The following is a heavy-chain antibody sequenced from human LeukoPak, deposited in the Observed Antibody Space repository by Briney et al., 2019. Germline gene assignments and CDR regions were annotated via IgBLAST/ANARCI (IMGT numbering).Heavy chain of an antibody. CDR2: IYYSGST. CDR1: GGSISSGGYY. CDR3: ASLLFGGYNYFDY. J-gene: IGHJ4*02. D-gene: IGHD5-12*01. V-gene: IGHV4-31*03. Sequence: SETLSLTCTVSGGSISSGGYYWSWIRQHPGKGLEWIGYIYYSGSTYYNPSLKSRVTISVDTSKNQFSLKLSSVTAADTAVYYCASLLFGGYNYFDYWGQGTLITVSS.